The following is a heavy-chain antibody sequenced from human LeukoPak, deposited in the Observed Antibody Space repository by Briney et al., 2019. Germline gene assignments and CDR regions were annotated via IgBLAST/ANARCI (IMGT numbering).Heavy chain of an antibody. CDR1: GGSFCPDF. Sequence: PSETLSLTCTVSGGSFCPDFWSWIRQPAGQGLEWIGRIYTSSSSNYNPSLKSRATMSVDTSKNQISLKLCSVTAADAAVYYCARDRFSGSFSGFDYWGQGALVTVSS. CDR3: ARDRFSGSFSGFDY. D-gene: IGHD1-26*01. CDR2: IYTSSSS. V-gene: IGHV4-4*07. J-gene: IGHJ4*02.